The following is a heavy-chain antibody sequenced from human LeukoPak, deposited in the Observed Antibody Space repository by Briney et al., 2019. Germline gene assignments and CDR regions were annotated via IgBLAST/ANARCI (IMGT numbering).Heavy chain of an antibody. Sequence: SETLSLTCTVSGGSISSSSYYWGWIRQPPGKGLEWIGSIYYSGSTYYNPPLKSRVTISVDTSKNQFSLKLSSVTAADTAVYYCARGGLKYHDLWSGYYSPVAPDYWGQGTLVTVSS. J-gene: IGHJ4*02. V-gene: IGHV4-39*01. CDR1: GGSISSSSYY. CDR2: IYYSGST. CDR3: ARGGLKYHDLWSGYYSPVAPDY. D-gene: IGHD3-3*01.